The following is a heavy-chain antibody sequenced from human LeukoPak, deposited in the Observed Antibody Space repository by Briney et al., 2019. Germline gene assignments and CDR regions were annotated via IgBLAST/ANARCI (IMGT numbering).Heavy chain of an antibody. CDR1: GYTFTSYG. V-gene: IGHV1-18*01. D-gene: IGHD6-13*01. Sequence: ASVKVSCKTSGYTFTSYGISWVRQAPGQGLEWMGWISAYNGNTNYAQKLQGRVTMTTDTSTSTAYMELRSLRSDDTAVYYCARVRGRNPSAAGTPDYWGQGTLVTVSS. J-gene: IGHJ4*02. CDR2: ISAYNGNT. CDR3: ARVRGRNPSAAGTPDY.